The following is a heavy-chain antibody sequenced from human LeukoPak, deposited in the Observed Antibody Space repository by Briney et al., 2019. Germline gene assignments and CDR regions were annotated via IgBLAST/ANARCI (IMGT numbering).Heavy chain of an antibody. CDR2: IYTSGST. CDR1: GDSITNYF. J-gene: IGHJ4*02. V-gene: IGHV4-4*07. D-gene: IGHD3-10*01. CDR3: ARGPPYYYGSGSYLDY. Sequence: SETLSLTCTVSGDSITNYFWSWIRQSAGKGLEWIGRIYTSGSTNYNPSLKSRVTISVDTSKNQFSLKLSSVTAADTAVYYCARGPPYYYGSGSYLDYWGQGTLVTVSS.